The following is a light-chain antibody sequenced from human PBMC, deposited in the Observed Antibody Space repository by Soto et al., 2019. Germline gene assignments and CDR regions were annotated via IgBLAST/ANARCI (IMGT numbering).Light chain of an antibody. V-gene: IGKV1-5*03. CDR2: KAS. Sequence: DIQMTQSPSTLSASVGDRVTITCRASQSISSWLAWYQQKPGKAPKLLIYKASTLQSGVPSRFSGSGSGTEFTRAISSLQTDDSATYYGQQYNDNWTLGQGTKVEIK. J-gene: IGKJ1*01. CDR1: QSISSW. CDR3: QQYNDNWT.